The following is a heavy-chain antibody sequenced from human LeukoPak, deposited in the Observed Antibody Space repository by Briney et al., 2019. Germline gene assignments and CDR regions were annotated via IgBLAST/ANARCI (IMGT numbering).Heavy chain of an antibody. Sequence: ASVKVSCKASGYTFTSYAMNWVRQAPGQGLEWMGWINTNTWNPTYAQGVTGRCVFSLDTSVSTAYLQISSLKAEDTAVYYCAGKIAWWALDIWGQGTMVTVSS. V-gene: IGHV7-4-1*02. CDR3: AGKIAWWALDI. CDR1: GYTFTSYA. J-gene: IGHJ3*02. D-gene: IGHD2-8*02. CDR2: INTNTWNP.